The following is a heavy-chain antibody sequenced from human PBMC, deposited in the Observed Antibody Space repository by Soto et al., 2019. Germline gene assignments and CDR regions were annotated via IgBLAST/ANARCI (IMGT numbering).Heavy chain of an antibody. CDR1: GYTFTSYD. V-gene: IGHV1-8*01. CDR3: AVVPKNGATAKRSYYGMDV. Sequence: ASVKVSCKASGYTFTSYDINWVRQATGQRLEWMGWMNPNSGNTKYAQKFQGRVTMTRNTSASTAYMELSSLRSEDTAVYYCAVVPKNGATAKRSYYGMDVWGQGTTVTVSS. CDR2: MNPNSGNT. D-gene: IGHD2-15*01. J-gene: IGHJ6*02.